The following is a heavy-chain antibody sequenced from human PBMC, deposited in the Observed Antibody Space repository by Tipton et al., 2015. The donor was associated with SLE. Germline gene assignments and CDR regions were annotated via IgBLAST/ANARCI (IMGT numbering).Heavy chain of an antibody. CDR3: ARDGTYYDILTGVPLYYFYGMDV. V-gene: IGHV4-4*09. Sequence: TLSLTCAVSGGSISSHYWSWIRQPPGKGLEWIGYIYTSGSTNYNPSLKSRVTISVDTSKNQFSLKLSSVTAADTAVYYCARDGTYYDILTGVPLYYFYGMDVWGQGTTVTVSS. D-gene: IGHD3-9*01. CDR1: GGSISSHY. J-gene: IGHJ6*02. CDR2: IYTSGST.